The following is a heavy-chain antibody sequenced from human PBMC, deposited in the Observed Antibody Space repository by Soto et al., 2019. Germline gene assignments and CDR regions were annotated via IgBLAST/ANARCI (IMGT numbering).Heavy chain of an antibody. J-gene: IGHJ4*02. Sequence: ASVKVSCKASGYTFISYGISWVRQAPGQGLERMGWISPYNGKTNYAQTFQGRATMTTDRSTSTAYMELRSLRSDDTAVYYCAGAGFSTSWLGLLGTGAHGVEIDFWGQGTLVTVSS. CDR2: ISPYNGKT. CDR3: AGAGFSTSWLGLLGTGAHGVEIDF. CDR1: GYTFISYG. D-gene: IGHD6-13*01. V-gene: IGHV1-18*01.